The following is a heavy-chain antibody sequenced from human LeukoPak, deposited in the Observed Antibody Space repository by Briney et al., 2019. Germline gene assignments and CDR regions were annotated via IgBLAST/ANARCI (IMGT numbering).Heavy chain of an antibody. CDR3: LLIILGGSSQH. CDR1: GGSMSSSRYYW. J-gene: IGHJ1*01. Sequence: ETLSLTCTVSGGSMSSSRYYWMHWVRQAPGKGLVWVSRIKNDGKITTYADSVKGRFTTSRDNAKNTFYLQMNSLRVEDTAVYYCLLIILGGSSQHWGQGTLVTVSS. V-gene: IGHV3-74*01. CDR2: IKNDGKIT. D-gene: IGHD3-3*01.